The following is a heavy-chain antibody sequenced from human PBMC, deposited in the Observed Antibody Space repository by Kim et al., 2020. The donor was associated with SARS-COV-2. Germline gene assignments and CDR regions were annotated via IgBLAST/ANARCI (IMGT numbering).Heavy chain of an antibody. CDR1: GGSFSGYY. CDR3: ARVPRAHRAFDI. CDR2: INHSGST. V-gene: IGHV4-34*01. Sequence: SETLSLTCAVYGGSFSGYYWSWIRQPPGKGLEWIGEINHSGSTNYNPSLKSRVTISVDTSKNQFSLKLSSVTAADTAVYYCARVPRAHRAFDIWGQGTMV. J-gene: IGHJ3*02.